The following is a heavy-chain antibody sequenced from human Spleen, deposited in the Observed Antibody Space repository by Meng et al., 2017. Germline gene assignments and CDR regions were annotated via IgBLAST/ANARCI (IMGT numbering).Heavy chain of an antibody. J-gene: IGHJ3*02. Sequence: GGSLRLSCEGSGFTFSSYAMSWVRQAPGKGLEWVSVISGSGSTTYYADSVKGRFTISRDNSKNTLYLQMNSLRAEDTAVYYCAKEEQWLVLAAFDIWGQGTMVTVSS. V-gene: IGHV3-23*01. D-gene: IGHD6-19*01. CDR2: ISGSGSTT. CDR1: GFTFSSYA. CDR3: AKEEQWLVLAAFDI.